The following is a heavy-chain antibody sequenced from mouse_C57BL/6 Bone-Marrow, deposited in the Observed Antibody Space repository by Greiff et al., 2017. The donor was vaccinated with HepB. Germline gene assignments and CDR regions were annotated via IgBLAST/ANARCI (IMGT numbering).Heavy chain of an antibody. Sequence: QVQLQQSGAELVRPGASVKLSCKASGYTFTDYYINWVKQRPGQGLEWIARIYPGSGNTYYNEKFKGKATLTAEKSSSTAYMQLSSLTSEDSAVYFCARGSNYEDYWGQGTTLTVPS. CDR1: GYTFTDYY. D-gene: IGHD2-5*01. CDR2: IYPGSGNT. CDR3: ARGSNYEDY. V-gene: IGHV1-76*01. J-gene: IGHJ2*01.